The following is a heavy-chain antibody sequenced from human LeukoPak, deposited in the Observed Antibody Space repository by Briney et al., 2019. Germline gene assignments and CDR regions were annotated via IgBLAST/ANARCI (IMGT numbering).Heavy chain of an antibody. V-gene: IGHV3-9*01. J-gene: IGHJ4*02. D-gene: IGHD2-15*01. CDR1: GFTFSSYS. Sequence: GGSLRLSCAASGFTFSSYSMNWVRQAPGKGLEWVSGISWNSGSIGYADSVKGRFTISRDNAKNSLYLQMNSLRAEDTALYYCAKDPVGYCSGGSCYPYYFDYWGQGTLVTVSS. CDR2: ISWNSGSI. CDR3: AKDPVGYCSGGSCYPYYFDY.